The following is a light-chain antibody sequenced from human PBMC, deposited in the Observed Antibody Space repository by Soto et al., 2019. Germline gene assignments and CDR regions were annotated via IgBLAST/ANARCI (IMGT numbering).Light chain of an antibody. CDR2: KAS. CDR3: MQGTRWPPT. Sequence: DVVMTQSPLSVPVTLGQPASISCWSSRSIVYSDGNASLSWFQQRPGQSPRRLLYKASNRDSGVPDRFSGSGSGTDFILQISMVEAEDVGIYYCMQGTRWPPTFGRGTRVEIK. J-gene: IGKJ1*01. CDR1: RSIVYSDGNAS. V-gene: IGKV2-30*01.